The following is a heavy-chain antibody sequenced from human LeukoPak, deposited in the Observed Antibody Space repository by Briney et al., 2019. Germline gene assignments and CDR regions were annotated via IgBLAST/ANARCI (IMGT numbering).Heavy chain of an antibody. V-gene: IGHV3-23*01. D-gene: IGHD2-21*02. J-gene: IGHJ4*02. CDR1: EFIFNYYA. Sequence: QPGRSLRLSWAGSEFIFNYYAMNWVRQTRGKGLEWVAAISGTGGTTYYADSVQGRSTISRDNSKSTVALQMYSLRAEDTAVYYCAKPAQTDCGGDCFFDYWGQGTLVTVSS. CDR3: AKPAQTDCGGDCFFDY. CDR2: ISGTGGTT.